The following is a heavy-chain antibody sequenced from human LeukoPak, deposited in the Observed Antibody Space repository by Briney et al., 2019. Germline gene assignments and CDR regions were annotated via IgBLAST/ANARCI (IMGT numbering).Heavy chain of an antibody. D-gene: IGHD3-22*01. CDR2: ISSSGSTI. CDR3: ARDSSGYFHWFDP. Sequence: TGGSLRLSCAASGLTFSNYGMHWVRQAPGKGLEWVSYISSSGSTIYYADSVKGRFTISRDNAKNSLYLQMNSLRAEDTAVYYCARDSSGYFHWFDPWGQGTLVTVSS. CDR1: GLTFSNYG. V-gene: IGHV3-48*04. J-gene: IGHJ5*02.